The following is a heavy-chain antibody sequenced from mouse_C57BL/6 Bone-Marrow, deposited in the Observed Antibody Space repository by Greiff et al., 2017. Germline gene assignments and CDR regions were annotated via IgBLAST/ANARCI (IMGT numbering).Heavy chain of an antibody. D-gene: IGHD1-1*01. Sequence: VQLQQSGAELVRPGASVKLSCKASGYTFTDYYINWVKQRPGQGLEWIARIYPGSGNTYYNEKFKGKATLTAEKSSSTAYMQLSSLTSEDSAVYCCARGRDYGSSPFDYWGQGTTLTVSS. CDR3: ARGRDYGSSPFDY. CDR1: GYTFTDYY. CDR2: IYPGSGNT. V-gene: IGHV1-76*01. J-gene: IGHJ2*01.